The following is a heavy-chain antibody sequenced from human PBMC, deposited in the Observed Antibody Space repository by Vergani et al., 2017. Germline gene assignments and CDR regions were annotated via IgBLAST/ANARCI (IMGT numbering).Heavy chain of an antibody. CDR2: VDPEDGDR. V-gene: IGHV1-69-2*01. J-gene: IGHJ5*02. CDR3: ARRVLCCDSNPCYAGHDFAP. D-gene: IGHD2-2*01. CDR1: GYTFTDYY. Sequence: EVRLVQSAAEVKRPGATVKISCKVFGYTFTDYYIHWVQQAPGKGLEWMGLVDPEDGDRIYSDRFQGRVTITADKSTDTVYMELRSLRPEDTSVYFCARRVLCCDSNPCYAGHDFAPWGQGTLGTVSS.